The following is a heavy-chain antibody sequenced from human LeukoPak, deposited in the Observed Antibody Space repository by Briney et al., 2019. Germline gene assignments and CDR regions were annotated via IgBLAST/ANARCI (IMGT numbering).Heavy chain of an antibody. D-gene: IGHD3-16*02. V-gene: IGHV4-31*03. CDR1: GASISSGGYY. CDR3: ARDHRSYGMDV. J-gene: IGHJ6*02. CDR2: IYYSGST. Sequence: PSETLSLTCTVSGASISSGGYYWSWIRQHPGKGLERIGYIYYSGSTYYNPSLKSRVTISVDTSKNQFSLKLSSVTAADTAVYYCARDHRSYGMDVWGQGTTVTVSS.